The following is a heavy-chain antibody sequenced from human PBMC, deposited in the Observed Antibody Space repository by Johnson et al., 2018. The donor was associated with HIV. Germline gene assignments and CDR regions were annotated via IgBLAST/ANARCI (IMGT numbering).Heavy chain of an antibody. CDR2: ISWNSGSI. Sequence: QVQLVESGGGLVQPGGSLRLSCKASGFTFFDYYMSWIRQAPGKGLEWVSGISWNSGSIGYADSVKGRFTISRDNAKNSLYLQMNSLRAEDTAVYYCARPLLLWFGETYDAFDIWGQGTMVTVSS. D-gene: IGHD3-10*01. V-gene: IGHV3-11*04. CDR1: GFTFFDYY. CDR3: ARPLLLWFGETYDAFDI. J-gene: IGHJ3*02.